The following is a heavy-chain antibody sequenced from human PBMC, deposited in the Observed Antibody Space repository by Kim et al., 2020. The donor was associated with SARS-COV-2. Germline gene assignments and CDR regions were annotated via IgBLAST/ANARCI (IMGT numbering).Heavy chain of an antibody. Sequence: GGSLRLSCAASGFTFSNSWMHWVRQTPEKGLLWVSRINSDVTTIQYADSVRGRFTISRDNSKNTLYLEMNSLKARELAMYYCARGCGNFGFDSWGQG. CDR2: INSDVTTI. CDR3: ARGCGNFGFDS. V-gene: IGHV3-74*01. CDR1: GFTFSNSW. J-gene: IGHJ4*02. D-gene: IGHD1-26*01.